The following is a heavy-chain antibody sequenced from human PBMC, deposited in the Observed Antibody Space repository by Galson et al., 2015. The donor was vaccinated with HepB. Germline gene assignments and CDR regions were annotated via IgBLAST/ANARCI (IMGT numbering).Heavy chain of an antibody. Sequence: ETLSLTCTVSGGSISSYYWSWIRQPPGKGLEWIGYIYYSGSTNYNPSLKSRVTISVDTSKNQFSLKLSSVTAADTAVYYCASPYYDSYAFDIWGQGTMVTVSS. CDR1: GGSISSYY. D-gene: IGHD3-22*01. J-gene: IGHJ3*02. CDR2: IYYSGST. CDR3: ASPYYDSYAFDI. V-gene: IGHV4-59*08.